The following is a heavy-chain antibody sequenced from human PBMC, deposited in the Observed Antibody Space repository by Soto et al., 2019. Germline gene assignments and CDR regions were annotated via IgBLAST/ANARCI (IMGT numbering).Heavy chain of an antibody. CDR3: AKDRSDLMKVVVIKTSWDS. CDR1: GFTFSSYA. Sequence: PGGSLRLSCAASGFTFSSYAMTWVRQAPGKGLEWVSGISGSGSSTFYAESVRGRFTISRDNSKNTLDLQMNSLRVDDTAVYYCAKDRSDLMKVVVIKTSWDSWGQGTMVTVSS. V-gene: IGHV3-23*01. CDR2: ISGSGSST. J-gene: IGHJ4*02. D-gene: IGHD3-22*01.